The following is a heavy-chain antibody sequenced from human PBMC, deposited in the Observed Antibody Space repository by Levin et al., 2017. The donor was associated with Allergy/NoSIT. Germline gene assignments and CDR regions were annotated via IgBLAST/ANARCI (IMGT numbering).Heavy chain of an antibody. D-gene: IGHD6-19*01. CDR1: GGSFSGYY. Sequence: PGGSLRLSCAVYGGSFSGYYWSWIRQPPGKGLEWIGEINHSGSTNYNPSLKSRVTISVDTSKNQFSLKLSSVTAADTAVYYCARGQWLVSIWGQGTLVTVSS. V-gene: IGHV4-34*01. J-gene: IGHJ4*02. CDR2: INHSGST. CDR3: ARGQWLVSI.